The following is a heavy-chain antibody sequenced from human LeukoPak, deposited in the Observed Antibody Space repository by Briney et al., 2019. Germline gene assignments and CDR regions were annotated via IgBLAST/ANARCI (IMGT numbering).Heavy chain of an antibody. V-gene: IGHV1-18*01. CDR2: IRAYNGNT. J-gene: IGHJ4*02. CDR1: GYTFTSYG. CDR3: ARVRIAVAGTSGQADY. Sequence: ASVKVSCKASGYTFTSYGISWVRQAPGQGLEWMGWIRAYNGNTNYAQKLQGRVTMTTDTSTSTAYMELRSLRSDDTAVYYCARVRIAVAGTSGQADYWGRGTLVTVSS. D-gene: IGHD6-19*01.